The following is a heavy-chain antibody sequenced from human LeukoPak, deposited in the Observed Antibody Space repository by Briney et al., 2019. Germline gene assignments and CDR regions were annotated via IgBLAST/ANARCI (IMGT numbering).Heavy chain of an antibody. J-gene: IGHJ4*02. CDR3: ARDRGFGEKDY. D-gene: IGHD3-10*01. CDR2: ISVSGGST. Sequence: GGSLRLSCAASGFTFSTYAMNWVRQAPGKGLEWVSAISVSGGSTYYADSVKGRFTISRDNSKNTLSLQMNSLRDEDTAVYFCARDRGFGEKDYWGQGTLVTVSS. CDR1: GFTFSTYA. V-gene: IGHV3-23*01.